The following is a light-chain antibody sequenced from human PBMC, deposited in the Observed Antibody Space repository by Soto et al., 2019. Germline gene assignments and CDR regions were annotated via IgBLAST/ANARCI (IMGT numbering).Light chain of an antibody. V-gene: IGKV3-11*01. J-gene: IGKJ4*01. CDR1: QSISKF. CDR3: QQHSNWPLT. Sequence: ETVLTQSPATLSLSPGERATLSCRASQSISKFLAWYQQKPGQAPRLLIYDTSNRATGIPARFSGSGSGTDFTLTISSLEPEDFAVYYCQQHSNWPLTFGGGTKVEIK. CDR2: DTS.